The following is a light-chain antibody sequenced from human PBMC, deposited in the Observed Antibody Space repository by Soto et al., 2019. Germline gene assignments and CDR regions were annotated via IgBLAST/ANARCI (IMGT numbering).Light chain of an antibody. J-gene: IGKJ1*01. V-gene: IGKV1-5*01. CDR3: QQYNSYSQT. CDR1: QSISSW. Sequence: SQMTQSPSTRSGSKRVRVTITCRASQSISSWLAWYQQKPGKAPKLLIYDASSLESGVPSRFSGSGSGTEFTLTISSLQPDDFATYYCQQYNSYSQTFGQGTKVDIK. CDR2: DAS.